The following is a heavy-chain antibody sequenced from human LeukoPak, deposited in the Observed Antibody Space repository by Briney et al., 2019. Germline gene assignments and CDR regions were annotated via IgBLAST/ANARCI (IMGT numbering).Heavy chain of an antibody. Sequence: PGGSLRLSCAASGFTFSTYGMHWVRQAPGKGLEWVANIKQDGSEKYYVDSLKGRFTISRDNAKNSLYLQINSLRADDTAIYYCARDSGRFYIDYWGQGTLVTVSS. CDR1: GFTFSTYG. D-gene: IGHD5-12*01. CDR3: ARDSGRFYIDY. CDR2: IKQDGSEK. V-gene: IGHV3-7*03. J-gene: IGHJ4*02.